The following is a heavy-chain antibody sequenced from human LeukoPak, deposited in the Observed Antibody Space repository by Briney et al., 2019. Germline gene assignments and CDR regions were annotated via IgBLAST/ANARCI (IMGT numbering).Heavy chain of an antibody. CDR1: GFTFSNYA. Sequence: GGSLRLSCAASGFTFSNYAMSWVRQAPGKGLEWVSSISTSGDNTYYADSVKGRFTISRDNSKNTLYLQMNSLRAEDTAVYYCAKIYWVQLWSDYWGQGTLVTVSS. CDR3: AKIYWVQLWSDY. V-gene: IGHV3-23*01. CDR2: ISTSGDNT. D-gene: IGHD5-18*01. J-gene: IGHJ4*02.